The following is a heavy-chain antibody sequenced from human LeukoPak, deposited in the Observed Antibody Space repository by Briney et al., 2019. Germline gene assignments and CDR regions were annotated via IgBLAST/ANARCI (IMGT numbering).Heavy chain of an antibody. D-gene: IGHD4-17*01. CDR2: IIPILGIA. J-gene: IGHJ3*02. CDR3: ARGLQRSDAFDI. CDR1: GGTFSSYA. V-gene: IGHV1-69*04. Sequence: GASVKVSCKASGGTFSSYAISWVRQAPGQGLEWMGRIIPILGIANYAQKFQGRVTITADKSTSTAYMELSSLRSEDTAVYYCARGLQRSDAFDIWGQGTMVTVSS.